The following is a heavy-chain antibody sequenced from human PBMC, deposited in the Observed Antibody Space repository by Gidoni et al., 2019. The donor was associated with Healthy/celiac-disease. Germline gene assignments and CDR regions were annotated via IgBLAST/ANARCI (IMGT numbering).Heavy chain of an antibody. CDR3: ARHRTAAMVTWIIDY. CDR1: GYIFTSYW. CDR2: IDPSDSYT. J-gene: IGHJ4*02. D-gene: IGHD5-18*01. Sequence: EVQLVQSGAEVKKPGESLRISCKGSGYIFTSYWISWVRQMPGKGLEWMGRIDPSDSYTNYSPSFQGHVTISADKSISTAYLQWSSLKASDTAMYYCARHRTAAMVTWIIDYWGQGTLVTVSS. V-gene: IGHV5-10-1*03.